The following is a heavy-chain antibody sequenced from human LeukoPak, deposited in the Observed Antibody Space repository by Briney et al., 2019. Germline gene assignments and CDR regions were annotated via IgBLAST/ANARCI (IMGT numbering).Heavy chain of an antibody. D-gene: IGHD2-2*01. J-gene: IGHJ3*02. CDR1: GGSISSGSYY. V-gene: IGHV4-61*02. CDR2: IYTSGST. Sequence: SQTLSLTCTVSGGSISSGSYYWSWIRQPAGKGLEWIGRIYTSGSTNYNPSLKSRVTISVDTSKNQFYLKLPSVTAADTAVYYCARDSFRRSSTGAFDIWGQGTMVTVSS. CDR3: ARDSFRRSSTGAFDI.